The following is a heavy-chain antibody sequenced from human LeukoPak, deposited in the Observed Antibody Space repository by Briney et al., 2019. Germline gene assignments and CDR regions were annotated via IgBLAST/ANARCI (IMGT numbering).Heavy chain of an antibody. D-gene: IGHD2-2*01. CDR3: ASLGDIGYCSSTSCWDSDY. V-gene: IGHV1-69*05. J-gene: IGHJ4*02. CDR1: GGTLSSYA. CDR2: IIPIFGTA. Sequence: GSSVKVSCKASGGTLSSYAISWVRQAPGQGLEWMGGIIPIFGTANYAQKFQGRVTMTRDTSISTAYMELSRLRSDDTAVYYCASLGDIGYCSSTSCWDSDYWGQGTLVTVSS.